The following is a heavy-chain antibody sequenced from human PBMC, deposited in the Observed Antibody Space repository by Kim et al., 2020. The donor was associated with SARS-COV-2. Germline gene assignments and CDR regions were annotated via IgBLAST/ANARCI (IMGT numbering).Heavy chain of an antibody. J-gene: IGHJ4*02. V-gene: IGHV3-74*01. CDR3: ARDGYYYGSGSYPYYFDY. Sequence: KGRFTISRDNAKNTLYLQMNSRRAEDTAVYYCARDGYYYGSGSYPYYFDYWGQGTLVTVSS. D-gene: IGHD3-10*01.